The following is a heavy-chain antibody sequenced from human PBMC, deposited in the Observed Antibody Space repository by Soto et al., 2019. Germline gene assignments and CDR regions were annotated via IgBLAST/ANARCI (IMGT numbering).Heavy chain of an antibody. CDR2: IIPIFGTA. CDR1: GGTFSSYA. D-gene: IGHD5-18*01. CDR3: AREEDTTAMVVFDY. V-gene: IGHV1-69*13. Sequence: SVKVSCKASGGTFSSYAISWVRQAPGQGLEWMGGIIPIFGTANYAQKFQGRVTITADESTSTAYMELSSVTAADTAVYYCAREEDTTAMVVFDYWGQGTLVTVSS. J-gene: IGHJ4*02.